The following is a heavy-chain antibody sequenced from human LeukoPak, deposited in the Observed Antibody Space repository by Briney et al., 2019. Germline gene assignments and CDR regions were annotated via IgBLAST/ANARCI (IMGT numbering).Heavy chain of an antibody. CDR2: IYHSGST. J-gene: IGHJ4*02. CDR3: ARGRYYYFDY. V-gene: IGHV4-30-2*01. CDR1: GGSISSGGYS. Sequence: SQTLSLTCAVSGGSISSGGYSWSWIRQPPGKGLEWIGYIYHSGSTYYNPSLKSRVTISVDRSKNQFSLKLSSVTAADTAVYYCARGRYYYFDYWGQGTLVTVPS. D-gene: IGHD5-18*01.